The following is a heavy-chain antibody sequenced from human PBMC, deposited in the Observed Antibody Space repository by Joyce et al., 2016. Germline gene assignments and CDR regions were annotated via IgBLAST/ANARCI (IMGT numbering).Heavy chain of an antibody. Sequence: VQLQQWGAGLLKSSETLSLTCAVYGGSFSGYYWNWIRQAPGKGLELIGEINHSGSTSYNPSLKSRVTISRNTSKNQFSLKLSSVTAADTAVYFCARGIDYGGYSESGRTFDIWGQGTMVTVSS. V-gene: IGHV4-34*01. J-gene: IGHJ3*02. CDR2: INHSGST. D-gene: IGHD4-23*01. CDR3: ARGIDYGGYSESGRTFDI. CDR1: GGSFSGYY.